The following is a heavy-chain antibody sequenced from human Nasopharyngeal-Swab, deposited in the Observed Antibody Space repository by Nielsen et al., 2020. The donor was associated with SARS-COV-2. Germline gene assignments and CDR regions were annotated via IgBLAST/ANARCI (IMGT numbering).Heavy chain of an antibody. Sequence: SETLSLTCAVSGVFISRGGAYWSWLRQPPGKGLEWIGYIYYSGDTDYNPALQSRVSISADTSRNQFSLKLTSVTAADTAVYYCARTLYDIVTDQHEGYDTWGPGILVTVSS. CDR1: GVFISRGGAY. D-gene: IGHD3-9*01. J-gene: IGHJ5*02. CDR3: ARTLYDIVTDQHEGYDT. CDR2: IYYSGDT. V-gene: IGHV4-30-4*08.